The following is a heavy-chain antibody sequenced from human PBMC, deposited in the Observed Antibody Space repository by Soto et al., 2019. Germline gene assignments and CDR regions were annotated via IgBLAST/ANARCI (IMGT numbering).Heavy chain of an antibody. CDR3: ARFGSAPYYYYGVDV. CDR2: VSGYNGNT. J-gene: IGHJ6*02. V-gene: IGHV1-18*01. CDR1: GYIFTNYD. D-gene: IGHD3-10*01. Sequence: QVQLVQSETEVKKPGASVKVSCKASGYIFTNYDITWVRQAPGQGLEWMGWVSGYNGNTKYAQKFQDRVTMTTDTSTSTVYMERRSLRSDDTDVYYCARFGSAPYYYYGVDVWGQGTTVFVSS.